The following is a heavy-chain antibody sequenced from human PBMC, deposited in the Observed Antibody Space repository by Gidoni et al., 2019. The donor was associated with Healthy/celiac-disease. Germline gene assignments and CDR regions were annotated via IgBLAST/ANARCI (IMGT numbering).Heavy chain of an antibody. J-gene: IGHJ4*02. CDR3: AKDLEYSSSSYAAY. CDR2: ISYDGSNK. V-gene: IGHV3-30*18. D-gene: IGHD6-6*01. Sequence: QVQLVESGGGVVQPGRSLRLSCAASGFPFSSYGMHWVRQAPGKGLEWVAVISYDGSNKYYADSVKGRFTISRDNSKNTLYLQMNSLRAEDTAVYYCAKDLEYSSSSYAAYWGQGTLVTVSS. CDR1: GFPFSSYG.